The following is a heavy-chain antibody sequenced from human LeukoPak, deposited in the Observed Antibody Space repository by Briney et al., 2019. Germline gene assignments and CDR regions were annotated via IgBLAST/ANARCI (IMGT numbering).Heavy chain of an antibody. D-gene: IGHD3-16*02. J-gene: IGHJ4*02. CDR3: AKDLPDYYDYVWGSYRYGYFDY. CDR1: GFTFSSYA. V-gene: IGHV3-30*18. CDR2: ISFDASNK. Sequence: PGGSLRLSCAASGFTFSSYATQWVRPAPGKGLEWVAIISFDASNKYYADSVKGRFTISRDFSKNTLYLQMNSLRADDTAVYFCAKDLPDYYDYVWGSYRYGYFDYWGQGTLVTVSS.